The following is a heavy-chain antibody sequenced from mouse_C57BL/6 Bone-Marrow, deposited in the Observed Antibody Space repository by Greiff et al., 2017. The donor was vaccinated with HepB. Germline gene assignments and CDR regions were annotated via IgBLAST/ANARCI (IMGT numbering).Heavy chain of an antibody. V-gene: IGHV5-4*01. CDR1: GFNFSSDA. CDR3: ARYWVDPPFAY. D-gene: IGHD1-1*02. CDR2: ISDGGSYT. Sequence: EVHLVKSGGGLVKPGGSLKFSCAASGFNFSSDAMSWVRQTPEKRLGWVATISDGGSYTYYQDNVKGRFTFSRDNAKNNLYLQMSHLKSEDTAMYYCARYWVDPPFAYWGQGTLVTVSA. J-gene: IGHJ3*01.